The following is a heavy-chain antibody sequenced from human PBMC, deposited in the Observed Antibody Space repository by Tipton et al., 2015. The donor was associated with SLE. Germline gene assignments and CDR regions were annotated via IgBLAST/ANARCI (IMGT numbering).Heavy chain of an antibody. D-gene: IGHD1-14*01. J-gene: IGHJ6*03. CDR2: IWYDGSNK. V-gene: IGHV3-33*06. CDR3: AKETGPGAYYYYMDV. CDR1: GFTFSSYG. Sequence: SLRLSCAASGFTFSSYGLHWVRQAPGKGLEWVAVIWYDGSNKYYADSVKGRFTISRDNSKNTLYLQMNSLRAEDTAVYYCAKETGPGAYYYYMDVRGKGTTVTVSS.